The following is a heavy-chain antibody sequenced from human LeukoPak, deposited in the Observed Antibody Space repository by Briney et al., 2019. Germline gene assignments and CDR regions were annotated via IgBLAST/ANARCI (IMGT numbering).Heavy chain of an antibody. CDR2: INSDGSST. CDR3: ARDDYGDYGIDY. J-gene: IGHJ4*02. V-gene: IGHV3-74*01. D-gene: IGHD4-17*01. Sequence: GGSLRLSCAASGFTFSSYWMHWVRQAPGKGLVWVSRINSDGSSTSYANSVKGRFTISRDNAKNTLYLQMNSLRAEDTAVYYCARDDYGDYGIDYWGQGTLVTVSS. CDR1: GFTFSSYW.